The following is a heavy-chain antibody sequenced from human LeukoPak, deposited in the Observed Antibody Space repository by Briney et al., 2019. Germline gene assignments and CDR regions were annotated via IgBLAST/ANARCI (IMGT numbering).Heavy chain of an antibody. J-gene: IGHJ4*02. Sequence: GGSLRLSCAASGFTFSSYWMSWVRQAPGKGLEWVANIKQDGSEKYYVDSVKGRFTISRDNAKNSLYLQMNSLRAEDTAVYYCARGGWTYGSGSPYYFDYWGQGTLVTVSS. CDR2: IKQDGSEK. CDR3: ARGGWTYGSGSPYYFDY. CDR1: GFTFSSYW. V-gene: IGHV3-7*01. D-gene: IGHD3-10*01.